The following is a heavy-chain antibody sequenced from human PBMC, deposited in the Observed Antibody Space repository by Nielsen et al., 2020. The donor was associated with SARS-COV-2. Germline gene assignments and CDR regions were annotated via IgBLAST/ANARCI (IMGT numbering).Heavy chain of an antibody. CDR1: GFAFSSYE. D-gene: IGHD3-16*01. CDR3: ARRGNPWGGFDH. J-gene: IGHJ4*02. V-gene: IGHV3-48*03. CDR2: ISNSGSTI. Sequence: GGSLRLSCAASGFAFSSYEMKWVRQAPGKGLEWISYISNSGSTIYYADPVKGRFTISRDNANNSLFLQMNSLRAEDTAIYYCARRGNPWGGFDHWGQGTLVTVSS.